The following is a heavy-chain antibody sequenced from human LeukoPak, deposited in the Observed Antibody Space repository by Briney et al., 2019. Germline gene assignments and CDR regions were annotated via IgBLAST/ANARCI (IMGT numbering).Heavy chain of an antibody. CDR3: ARDLELLNDY. CDR1: GFTFSSNS. J-gene: IGHJ4*02. CDR2: ISSSSSYI. V-gene: IGHV3-21*01. D-gene: IGHD2-15*01. Sequence: PGGSLRLSCAASGFTFSSNSMNWVRQAPGKGLEWVSSISSSSSYIYYADSVKGRFTISRDNAKNSLYLQMNSLRAEDTAVYYCARDLELLNDYWGQGTLVTVSS.